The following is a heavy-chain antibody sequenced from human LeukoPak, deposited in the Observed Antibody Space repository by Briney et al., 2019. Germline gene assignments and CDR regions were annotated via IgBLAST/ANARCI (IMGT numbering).Heavy chain of an antibody. Sequence: GASVKVSCKASGYTFTGYYMRWVRQAPGQGHEWMGWINPNSGGTNHEQTLQGRVTMTRDTSISTAYMELSRLRSDDTAVYYCARVGGYCSGGSCYVYYFDYWGQGTLVTVSS. CDR3: ARVGGYCSGGSCYVYYFDY. D-gene: IGHD2-15*01. CDR1: GYTFTGYY. J-gene: IGHJ4*02. V-gene: IGHV1-2*02. CDR2: INPNSGGT.